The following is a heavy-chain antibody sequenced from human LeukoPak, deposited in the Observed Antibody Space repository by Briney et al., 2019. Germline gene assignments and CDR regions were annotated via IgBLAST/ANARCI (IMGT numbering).Heavy chain of an antibody. CDR1: GFTFSSYA. V-gene: IGHV3-23*01. CDR3: AKGLIAMIVVVINDAFDI. Sequence: GGSLRLSCAASGFTFSSYAMSWVRQAPGKGLEWVSAISGSGGSTYYADSVKGRFTISRDNSKNTLYLQMNSLRAEDKAVYYCAKGLIAMIVVVINDAFDIWGQGTMVTVSS. J-gene: IGHJ3*02. CDR2: ISGSGGST. D-gene: IGHD3-22*01.